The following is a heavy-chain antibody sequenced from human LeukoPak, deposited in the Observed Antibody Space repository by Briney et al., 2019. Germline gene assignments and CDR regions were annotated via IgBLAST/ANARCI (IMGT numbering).Heavy chain of an antibody. CDR2: IRTKANGGTP. D-gene: IGHD2/OR15-2a*01. CDR1: GFTFGDYE. V-gene: IGHV3-49*04. Sequence: GGSLRLSCTVSGFTFGDYEMTWVRQAPGKGLEWVGFIRTKANGGTPEYAASVKGRFTISRNDFTSIGFLQMNSLTTEDTAVYYCTRRISFRGSDYWGQGTLVSVSS. J-gene: IGHJ4*02. CDR3: TRRISFRGSDY.